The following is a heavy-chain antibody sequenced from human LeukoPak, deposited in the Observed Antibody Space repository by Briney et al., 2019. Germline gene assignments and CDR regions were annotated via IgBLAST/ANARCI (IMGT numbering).Heavy chain of an antibody. CDR3: ARAPAAISWFDP. Sequence: GGSLGLSCAASGFTFSSHLMHWVRQAPGKGLVWVSRISSDGTYTNYADSVRGRFTISRDNAKNTLYLQMNSLRAEDTAVYSCARAPAAISWFDPWGQGTLVTVSS. CDR2: ISSDGTYT. J-gene: IGHJ5*02. D-gene: IGHD2-2*01. V-gene: IGHV3-74*01. CDR1: GFTFSSHL.